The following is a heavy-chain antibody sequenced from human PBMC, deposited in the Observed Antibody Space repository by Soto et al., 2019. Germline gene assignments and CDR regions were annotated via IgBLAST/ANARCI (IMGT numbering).Heavy chain of an antibody. CDR1: GFTFENYA. J-gene: IGHJ4*02. Sequence: EVQLLQSGGGLVQPGGSLRLSCEVSGFTFENYAMNWVRRAPGKGLEWVSSISNIGGQTYYADSVKGRFTISRDMSNKTVHLRMNNLRADDTGVYFCAKEMWGWGYDIFGVDISFDHWGQGTPVTVSS. CDR2: ISNIGGQT. D-gene: IGHD3-9*01. V-gene: IGHV3-23*01. CDR3: AKEMWGWGYDIFGVDISFDH.